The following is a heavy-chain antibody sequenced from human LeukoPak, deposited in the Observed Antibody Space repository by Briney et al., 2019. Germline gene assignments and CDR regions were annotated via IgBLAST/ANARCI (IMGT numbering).Heavy chain of an antibody. V-gene: IGHV3-23*01. J-gene: IGHJ5*02. CDR1: GFTFSSYV. CDR3: AKGSGRGYPFDP. Sequence: GGSLRLSCAASGFTFSSYVMSWVRQAPGKGLEWVSGISGSGGSTYYADSVKGRFTISRDNSKNTLYLQMNSLRAEDTAVYYCAKGSGRGYPFDPWGQGTLVTVSS. D-gene: IGHD3-10*01. CDR2: ISGSGGST.